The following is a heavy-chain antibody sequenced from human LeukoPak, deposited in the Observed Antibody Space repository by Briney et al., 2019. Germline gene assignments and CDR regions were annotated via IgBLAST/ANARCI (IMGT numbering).Heavy chain of an antibody. Sequence: SSETLSLTYTVSGGSISSSSYYWGWIRQPPGKGLEWIGSIYYSGSTYYNPSLKSRVAISVDTSKNQFSLKLSSVTAADTAVYYCASHTSGYPFDYWGQGTLVTVSS. CDR2: IYYSGST. J-gene: IGHJ4*02. CDR1: GGSISSSSYY. V-gene: IGHV4-39*01. CDR3: ASHTSGYPFDY. D-gene: IGHD3-22*01.